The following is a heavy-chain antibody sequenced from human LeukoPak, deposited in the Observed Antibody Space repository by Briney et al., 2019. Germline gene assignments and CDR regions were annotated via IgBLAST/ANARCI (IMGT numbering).Heavy chain of an antibody. V-gene: IGHV3-23*01. J-gene: IGHJ4*02. D-gene: IGHD7-27*01. CDR2: IGNTET. CDR3: ARDGQAFNSNWDYFEY. CDR1: GFTFDTFA. Sequence: GGSLRLSCMASGFTFDTFATSWVRQAPGKGLEWVSGIGNTETYYADSVKGRFTISRDNSKSTIYLHMNNLRAEDTALYYCARDGQAFNSNWDYFEYWGQGTPVTVSS.